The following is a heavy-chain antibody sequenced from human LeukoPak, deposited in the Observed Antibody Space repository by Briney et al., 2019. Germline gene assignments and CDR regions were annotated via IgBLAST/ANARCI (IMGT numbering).Heavy chain of an antibody. V-gene: IGHV3-64*01. CDR3: ARRPPNWNYSQGYYYYYMDV. J-gene: IGHJ6*03. Sequence: GGSLRLSCAASGFTFSSYAMHWVRQAPGKGLEYVSAISSNGGSTYYANSVKGRFTISRDNSKNTLYLQMGSLRAEDTGVYYCARRPPNWNYSQGYYYYYMDVWGKGTTVTVSS. D-gene: IGHD1-7*01. CDR1: GFTFSSYA. CDR2: ISSNGGST.